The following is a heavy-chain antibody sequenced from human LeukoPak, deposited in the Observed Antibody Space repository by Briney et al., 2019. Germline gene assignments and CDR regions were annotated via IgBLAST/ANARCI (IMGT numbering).Heavy chain of an antibody. D-gene: IGHD3-16*01. CDR2: ISRTSRTL. Sequence: GGSLTLSCAASGFSFSTYAMNWVRQAPGKGPEWISHISRTSRTLYYADSVKGRFTISRDNAKNSLYLQMNSLRDEDTAVYYCVKDFGLWGQGTL. J-gene: IGHJ4*02. CDR3: VKDFGL. CDR1: GFSFSTYA. V-gene: IGHV3-48*02.